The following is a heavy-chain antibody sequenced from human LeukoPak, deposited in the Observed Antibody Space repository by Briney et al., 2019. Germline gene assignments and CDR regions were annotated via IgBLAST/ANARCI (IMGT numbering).Heavy chain of an antibody. Sequence: GGSLRLSCAASGFTFSIVGMHWVRQAPGKGLEWVAVISNDGNNKYYADSVKGRFTISRDNSKSTLYLEMNSLRAEDTAVYYCASPNYYGSSGYYSPFDYWGQGTLVTVSS. CDR1: GFTFSIVG. CDR3: ASPNYYGSSGYYSPFDY. D-gene: IGHD3-22*01. CDR2: ISNDGNNK. J-gene: IGHJ4*02. V-gene: IGHV3-30*19.